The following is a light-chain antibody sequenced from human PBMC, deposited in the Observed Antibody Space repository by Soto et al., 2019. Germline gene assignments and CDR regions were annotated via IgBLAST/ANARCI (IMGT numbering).Light chain of an antibody. CDR2: DNN. J-gene: IGLJ1*01. CDR1: SSNIGAEYD. Sequence: QSVLTQPPSVSGAPGQRVTISCTGSSSNIGAEYDVHWYQQLPGTAPKLLIYDNNKRPSTIPDRFSGSKSGTSATLGITGLQTGDEADYYCGAWDGSVNVYVFGTATKLTVL. CDR3: GAWDGSVNVYV. V-gene: IGLV1-51*01.